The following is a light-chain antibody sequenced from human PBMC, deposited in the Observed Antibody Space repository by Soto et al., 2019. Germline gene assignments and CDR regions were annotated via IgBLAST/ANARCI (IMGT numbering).Light chain of an antibody. Sequence: DIVMTQSPDSLAVSLGERATINCKSSQSVLYSSNNKNYLAWYPQTPGQPPKLLIYWASTRESGVPDRFSGSGSGTDFTLTISSLQAEDVAVYYCQQYYSTPPTFGQGTKLEIK. V-gene: IGKV4-1*01. CDR2: WAS. CDR3: QQYYSTPPT. J-gene: IGKJ2*01. CDR1: QSVLYSSNNKNY.